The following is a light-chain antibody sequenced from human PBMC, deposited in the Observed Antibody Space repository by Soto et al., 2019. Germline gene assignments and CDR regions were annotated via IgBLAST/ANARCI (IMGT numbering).Light chain of an antibody. V-gene: IGLV2-14*01. CDR1: SSDVGGYNY. CDR3: SSYTSSTTLVV. J-gene: IGLJ3*02. Sequence: QSALTQPASVSGSPGQSITISCTGTSSDVGGYNYVSWYQQHPGKATKLMIYEVSNRPSGVSNRFSGSKSGNTASLTISGLQDEDEADYYCSSYTSSTTLVVFGGGTQLTVL. CDR2: EVS.